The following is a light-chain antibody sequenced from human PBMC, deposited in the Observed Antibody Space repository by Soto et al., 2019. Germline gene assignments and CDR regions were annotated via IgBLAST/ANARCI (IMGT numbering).Light chain of an antibody. CDR1: SSNIGSNT. J-gene: IGLJ2*01. CDR2: SSN. V-gene: IGLV1-44*01. Sequence: QSVLTQPPSASGTPGQRVTVSCSGSSSNIGSNTVNWYQQLPGTAPKLLVYSSNQRPSGVPDRISGSKSGTSASLAISGLQSEDEADYYCAAWDDSLKALAFGGGTKLTVL. CDR3: AAWDDSLKALA.